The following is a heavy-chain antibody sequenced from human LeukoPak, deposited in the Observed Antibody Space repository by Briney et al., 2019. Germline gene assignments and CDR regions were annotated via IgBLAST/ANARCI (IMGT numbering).Heavy chain of an antibody. CDR3: ARGGTAQNNNWFDP. Sequence: GGSLRLSCAASGFSYITYGMSWVRQAPGKGLEWVSDISGNGVTTDYADSVKGRFTISRDNSKNTLYLQMSSLRAEDPAVYYCARGGTAQNNNWFDPWGQGTLVTVSS. CDR1: GFSYITYG. V-gene: IGHV3-23*01. CDR2: ISGNGVTT. D-gene: IGHD1-1*01. J-gene: IGHJ5*02.